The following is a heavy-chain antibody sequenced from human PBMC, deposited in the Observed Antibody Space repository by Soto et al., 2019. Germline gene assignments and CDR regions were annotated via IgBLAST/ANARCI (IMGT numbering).Heavy chain of an antibody. J-gene: IGHJ4*02. CDR1: GFTFSSYA. D-gene: IGHD3-22*01. V-gene: IGHV3-30-3*01. Sequence: GGSLRLSCAASGFTFSSYAMHWVRQAPGKGLEWVAVISYDGSNKYYADSVKGRFTISRDNSKNTLYLQMNSLRAEDTAVYYCARDYDSSGYYYYFDYWGQGTLVTVSS. CDR2: ISYDGSNK. CDR3: ARDYDSSGYYYYFDY.